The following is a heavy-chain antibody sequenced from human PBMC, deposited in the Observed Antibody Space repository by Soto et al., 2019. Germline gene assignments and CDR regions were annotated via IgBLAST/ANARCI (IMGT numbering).Heavy chain of an antibody. J-gene: IGHJ4*02. V-gene: IGHV3-11*01. CDR3: ARDVDADFRTDFDY. Sequence: PVGSLRLSCAASGFTFSYYYIHWIRRAPGKGLEWISYISGNGEIIQYAASARGRFTISRDNAENSVYLEMDSLRAEDTALYYCARDVDADFRTDFDYWGRGTLVTVSS. CDR1: GFTFSYYY. D-gene: IGHD4-17*01. CDR2: ISGNGEII.